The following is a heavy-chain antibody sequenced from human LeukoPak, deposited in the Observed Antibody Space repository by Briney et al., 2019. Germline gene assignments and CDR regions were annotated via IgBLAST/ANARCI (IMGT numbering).Heavy chain of an antibody. CDR3: VRGNDFLTGYSYGMDV. J-gene: IGHJ6*02. Sequence: QPGGSLRLSCAASGFTFSSYWMHWVRQAPGKGLVWVSRLNNHGSRTSYADSVKGRFTISRDNAKNTLYLQMNSLRAEDTAVYYCVRGNDFLTGYSYGMDVWGQGTTVTVSS. V-gene: IGHV3-74*01. CDR1: GFTFSSYW. CDR2: LNNHGSRT. D-gene: IGHD3-9*01.